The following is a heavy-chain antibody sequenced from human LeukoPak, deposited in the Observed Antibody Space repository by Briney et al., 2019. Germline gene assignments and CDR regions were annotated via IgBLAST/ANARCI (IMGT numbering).Heavy chain of an antibody. V-gene: IGHV1-69*10. CDR1: GGTFSSYA. CDR3: ARDREWELDAFDI. D-gene: IGHD1-26*01. Sequence: SVKVSCKASGGTFSSYAISWVRQAPGQGLEWMGWIIPILGIANYAQKFQGRVTITADKSTSTAYMELSSLRSEDTAVYYCARDREWELDAFDIWGQGTMVTVSS. J-gene: IGHJ3*02. CDR2: IIPILGIA.